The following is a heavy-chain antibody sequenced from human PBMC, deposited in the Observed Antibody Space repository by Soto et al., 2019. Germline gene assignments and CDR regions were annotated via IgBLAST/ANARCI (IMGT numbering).Heavy chain of an antibody. V-gene: IGHV1-18*01. CDR2: ISAYNGNT. J-gene: IGHJ5*02. CDR3: ARGPYGSGSKPHSQFDP. D-gene: IGHD3-10*01. CDR1: GYTFTSYG. Sequence: GASVKVSCKASGYTFTSYGISWVRQAPGQGLEWMGWISAYNGNTNYAQKLQGRVTMTTDTSTSTAYMELRSLRSDDTAVYYCARGPYGSGSKPHSQFDPWGQGTLVTVSS.